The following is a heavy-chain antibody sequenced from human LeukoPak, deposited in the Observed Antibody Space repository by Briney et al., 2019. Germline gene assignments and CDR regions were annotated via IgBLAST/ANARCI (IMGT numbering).Heavy chain of an antibody. CDR3: AKGNGGYCSSTSCFTGGYYFDY. CDR1: GFTFDDYA. V-gene: IGHV3-9*01. D-gene: IGHD2-2*02. J-gene: IGHJ4*02. CDR2: ISWNSGSI. Sequence: PGRFLRLSCAASGFTFDDYAMHWVRQAPGKGLEWVSGISWNSGSIGYADSVKGRFTISRDNAKNSLYLQMNSLRAEDTALYYCAKGNGGYCSSTSCFTGGYYFDYWGQGTLVTVSS.